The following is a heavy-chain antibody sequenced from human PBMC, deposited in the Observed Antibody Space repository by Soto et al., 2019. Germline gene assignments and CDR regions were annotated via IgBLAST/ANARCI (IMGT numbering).Heavy chain of an antibody. D-gene: IGHD4-4*01. CDR2: IIPIFGTA. V-gene: IGHV1-69*13. CDR1: GGTFSSYA. J-gene: IGHJ6*02. Sequence: GASVKVSCKASGGTFSSYAISWVRQAPGQGLEWMGGIIPIFGTANYAQKFQGRVTITADESTSTAYMELSSLRSEDTAAYYCATPSTVTRGVDFYYSYGMDVWGQGTTVTVPS. CDR3: ATPSTVTRGVDFYYSYGMDV.